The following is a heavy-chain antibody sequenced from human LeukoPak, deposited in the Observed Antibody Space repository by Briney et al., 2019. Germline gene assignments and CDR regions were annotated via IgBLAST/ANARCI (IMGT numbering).Heavy chain of an antibody. CDR3: ARDDSSGCDY. Sequence: SETLSLTCTVSGGSISNNYWTWIRQPPGKGLEWIGYFYNSGSTNYNPSLKSRVTISVDTSKNQFSLKLTSVTAADTAVYYCARDDSSGCDYWGQGTLVTVSS. D-gene: IGHD3-22*01. V-gene: IGHV4-59*01. J-gene: IGHJ4*02. CDR2: FYNSGST. CDR1: GGSISNNY.